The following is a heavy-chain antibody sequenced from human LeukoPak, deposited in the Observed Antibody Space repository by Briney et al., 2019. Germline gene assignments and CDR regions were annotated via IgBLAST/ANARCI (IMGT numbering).Heavy chain of an antibody. CDR3: ARAVYPYYYDSSGYYYYGMDV. CDR2: MNPNSGNT. CDR1: GYTFTSYD. J-gene: IGHJ6*02. Sequence: ASVTVSCKASGYTFTSYDINWVRQATGQGLEWMGWMNPNSGNTGYAQKFQGRVTMTRNTSISTAYMELSSLRSEDTAVYYCARAVYPYYYDSSGYYYYGMDVWGQGTTVTVSS. D-gene: IGHD3-22*01. V-gene: IGHV1-8*01.